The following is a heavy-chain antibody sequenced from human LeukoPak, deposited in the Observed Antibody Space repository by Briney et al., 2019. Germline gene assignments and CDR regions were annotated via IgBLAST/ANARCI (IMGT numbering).Heavy chain of an antibody. V-gene: IGHV4-59*01. CDR2: IYYSGST. J-gene: IGHJ6*02. CDR3: ARGAVGDSITIFGVVIGHGMDV. CDR1: GGSISSYY. D-gene: IGHD3-3*01. Sequence: PSETLSLTCTVSGGSISSYYWSWIRQPPGKGLEWIGYIYYSGSTNYNPSLKSRVTISVDTSKNQFSLKLSSVTAADTAVYYCARGAVGDSITIFGVVIGHGMDVWGQGTTVTVSS.